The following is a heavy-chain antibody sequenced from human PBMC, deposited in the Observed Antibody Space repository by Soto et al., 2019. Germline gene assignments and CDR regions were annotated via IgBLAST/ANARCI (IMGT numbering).Heavy chain of an antibody. CDR3: ARPYSSSGDWFDP. J-gene: IGHJ5*02. V-gene: IGHV4-59*08. CDR1: GGSISSYH. Sequence: SETLSLTCTVSGGSISSYHWSWIRQSPGKGLEWIGNMYYRGSTNYNPSLKSRVTISVDTSKHQLSLELSSVTAADTAVYYCARPYSSSGDWFDPWGQGPLVTVSS. D-gene: IGHD6-6*01. CDR2: MYYRGST.